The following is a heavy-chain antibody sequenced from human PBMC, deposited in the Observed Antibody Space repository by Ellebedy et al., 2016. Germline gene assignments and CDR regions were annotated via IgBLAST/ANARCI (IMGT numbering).Heavy chain of an antibody. J-gene: IGHJ6*02. CDR3: ARANIPYGMDG. D-gene: IGHD2-2*02. CDR1: GYTFTGYY. Sequence: ASVKVSXKASGYTFTGYYMHWVRQAPGQGLEWMGWINPNSGGTNYAQKFQGWVTMTRDTSISTAYMELSRLRSDDTAVYYCARANIPYGMDGWGQGTTVTVSS. V-gene: IGHV1-2*04. CDR2: INPNSGGT.